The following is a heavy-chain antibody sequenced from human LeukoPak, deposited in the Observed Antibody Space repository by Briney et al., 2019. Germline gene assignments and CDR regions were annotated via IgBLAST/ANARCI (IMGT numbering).Heavy chain of an antibody. CDR2: ISGSGGST. CDR3: AKALDSSSSPRDL. CDR1: GFSFSTYG. J-gene: IGHJ2*01. V-gene: IGHV3-23*01. D-gene: IGHD6-13*01. Sequence: GGSLRLSCAASGFSFSTYGMSWVRQAPGKGLEWVSAISGSGGSTYYADSVKGRFTISRDNSKNTLYLQMNSLRAEDTAVYYCAKALDSSSSPRDLWGRGTLVTVSS.